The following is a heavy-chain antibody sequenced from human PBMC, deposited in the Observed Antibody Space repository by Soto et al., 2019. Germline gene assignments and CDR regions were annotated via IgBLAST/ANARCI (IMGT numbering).Heavy chain of an antibody. CDR1: RFTFSSFS. J-gene: IGHJ3*02. CDR3: ARDQFYAFDI. Sequence: GGSLRLSCEASRFTFSSFSMNWVRQAPGRGLEWISYITTTAATSYADSVKGRFTISRDNAKNSLYLQMNNLRDEDTAVYYCARDQFYAFDIWGQGTMVTVSS. V-gene: IGHV3-48*02. CDR2: ITTTAAT.